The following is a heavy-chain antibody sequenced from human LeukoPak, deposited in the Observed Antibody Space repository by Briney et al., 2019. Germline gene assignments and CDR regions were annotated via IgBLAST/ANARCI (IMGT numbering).Heavy chain of an antibody. CDR1: GGSVSSGSYY. V-gene: IGHV4-61*01. J-gene: IGHJ4*02. CDR2: IYYSGST. Sequence: SETLSLTCTVSGGSVSSGSYYWSWIRQPPGKGLEWIGSIYYSGSTNYNPSLKSRVTISVDTSKNQFSLKLSSVTAADTAVYYCARGRALEYWGQGTLVTVSS. D-gene: IGHD1-1*01. CDR3: ARGRALEY.